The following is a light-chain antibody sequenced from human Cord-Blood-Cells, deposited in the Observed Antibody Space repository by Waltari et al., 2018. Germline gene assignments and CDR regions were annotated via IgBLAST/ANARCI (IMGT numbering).Light chain of an antibody. V-gene: IGKV2-28*01. CDR2: LGS. Sequence: DIVLTQSPLSLPVTPGEPASISCRSSQSLLHSKGYNYLDWYLQKPGQSPQLLIYLGSNRASGVPDRFSGSGSGTDFTLKISRLEAEDVGVYYCMQALQTPPTFGQGTKVEIK. CDR1: QSLLHSKGYNY. CDR3: MQALQTPPT. J-gene: IGKJ1*01.